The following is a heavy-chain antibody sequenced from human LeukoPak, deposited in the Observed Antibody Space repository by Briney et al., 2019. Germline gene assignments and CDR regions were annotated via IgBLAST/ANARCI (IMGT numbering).Heavy chain of an antibody. D-gene: IGHD2-8*01. CDR3: ARANGGLDY. CDR2: IYYSGGT. Sequence: PSETLSLTXTVSGGSISSYYWSWIRQPPGKGLEWIGYIYYSGGTNYNPSLKSRVTISVDTSKNQFSLKLSSVTAADTAVYYCARANGGLDYWGQGTLVTVSS. CDR1: GGSISSYY. V-gene: IGHV4-59*01. J-gene: IGHJ4*02.